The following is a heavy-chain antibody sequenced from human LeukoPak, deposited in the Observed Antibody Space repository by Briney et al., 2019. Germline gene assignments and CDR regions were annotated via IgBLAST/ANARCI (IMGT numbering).Heavy chain of an antibody. J-gene: IGHJ4*02. CDR3: AADPDTTMAFDY. CDR1: GFTFTSSS. CDR2: IVGGSSDT. Sequence: GTSVKVSCKASGFTFTSSSIQWVRQARGQRLEWIGWIVGGSSDTYYAQKFQERVTITRDMSTSTAYLELSSLGSEDTAVYYCAADPDTTMAFDYWGQGTLVTVSS. V-gene: IGHV1-58*02. D-gene: IGHD5-18*01.